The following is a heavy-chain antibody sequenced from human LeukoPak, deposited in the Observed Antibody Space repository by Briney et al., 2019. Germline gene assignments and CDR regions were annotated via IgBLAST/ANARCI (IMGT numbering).Heavy chain of an antibody. CDR2: TSSSSSYI. V-gene: IGHV3-21*01. Sequence: GGSLRLSCAASGFTFSSYSMNWVRQAPGKGLEWVSSTSSSSSYIYYADSVKGRFTISRDNAKNSLYLQMNSLRAEDTAVYYCARDSSGTAGTAFDIWGLGTMVTVSS. CDR3: ARDSSGTAGTAFDI. CDR1: GFTFSSYS. J-gene: IGHJ3*02. D-gene: IGHD3-22*01.